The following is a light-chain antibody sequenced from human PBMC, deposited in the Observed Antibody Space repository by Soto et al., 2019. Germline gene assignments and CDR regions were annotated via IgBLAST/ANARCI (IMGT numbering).Light chain of an antibody. CDR1: QTISND. V-gene: IGKV3-15*01. CDR2: GAS. Sequence: EVVMTQSPATVSVSPGEGVTLSCRASQTISNDLAWYQQKPGQAPRLLIYGASTRATGVPARFCGGGSGTEFTLTISSLQADDVSVYYFQQNNRWPPVTFGGGTKVDIK. CDR3: QQNNRWPPVT. J-gene: IGKJ4*01.